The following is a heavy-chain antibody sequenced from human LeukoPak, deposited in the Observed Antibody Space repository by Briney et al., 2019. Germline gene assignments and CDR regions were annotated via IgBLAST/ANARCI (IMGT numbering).Heavy chain of an antibody. Sequence: GGSLRLSCAASGFTFSSYSMNWVRQAPGKGLEWVSSISSSSSYIYYADSVKGRFTISRDNAKNSLYLQMNSLRAEDTAVYYCARDQSSSTSPNDYWGQGTLVTVSS. V-gene: IGHV3-21*01. CDR2: ISSSSSYI. J-gene: IGHJ4*02. D-gene: IGHD2-2*01. CDR3: ARDQSSSTSPNDY. CDR1: GFTFSSYS.